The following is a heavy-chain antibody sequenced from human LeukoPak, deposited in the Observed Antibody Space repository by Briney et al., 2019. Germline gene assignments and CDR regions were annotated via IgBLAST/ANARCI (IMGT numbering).Heavy chain of an antibody. CDR2: MNPNSGNT. D-gene: IGHD3-22*01. V-gene: IGHV1-8*02. Sequence: GAPVKVSCKASGYTFTSYDINWVRQATGQGLEWMGWMNPNSGNTGYAQKFQGRVTMTRDTSISTAYMELSRLRSDDTAVYYCARDLPYDSSGYYPYFDYWGQGTLVTVSS. J-gene: IGHJ4*02. CDR1: GYTFTSYD. CDR3: ARDLPYDSSGYYPYFDY.